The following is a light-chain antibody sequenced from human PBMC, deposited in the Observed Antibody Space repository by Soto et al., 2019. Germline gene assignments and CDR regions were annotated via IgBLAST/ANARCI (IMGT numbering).Light chain of an antibody. V-gene: IGKV3-11*01. CDR3: QQRTTWPPLFA. CDR2: DAS. Sequence: EIVLTQSPRNMSLSPGERATLSCRASQNIGTFLAWYQHKPGQAPRLLIYDASKRATGIPARFSGSGSGTDFTLTISSLEPADFAVYYCQQRTTWPPLFAFGPGTRVDIK. CDR1: QNIGTF. J-gene: IGKJ3*01.